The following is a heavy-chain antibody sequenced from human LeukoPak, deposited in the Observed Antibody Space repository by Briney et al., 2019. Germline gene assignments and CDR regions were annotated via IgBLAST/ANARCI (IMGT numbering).Heavy chain of an antibody. Sequence: PSETLSLTCTVSGYSISSGYYWGWIRQPPGKGLEWIGSIYHSGSTYYNPSLKSRVTISVDTSKNQFSLKLSSVTAADTAVYYCARFRALGYYYYMDVWGKGTTVTISS. CDR1: GYSISSGYY. D-gene: IGHD1-26*01. CDR3: ARFRALGYYYYMDV. CDR2: IYHSGST. V-gene: IGHV4-38-2*02. J-gene: IGHJ6*03.